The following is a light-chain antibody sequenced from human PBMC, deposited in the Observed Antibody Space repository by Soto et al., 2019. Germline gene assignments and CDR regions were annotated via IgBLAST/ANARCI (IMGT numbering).Light chain of an antibody. CDR3: QQYNSAPRFT. Sequence: DIQMTQSPSSLSASVGDRVTITCRASQGISNYLDWYQQKPGKVPKLLIYAASTLQSGVPTRFSGSGSGTDFTLTISSIQPEEVATAYCQQYNSAPRFTFGPGTKVDIK. V-gene: IGKV1-27*01. CDR1: QGISNY. CDR2: AAS. J-gene: IGKJ3*01.